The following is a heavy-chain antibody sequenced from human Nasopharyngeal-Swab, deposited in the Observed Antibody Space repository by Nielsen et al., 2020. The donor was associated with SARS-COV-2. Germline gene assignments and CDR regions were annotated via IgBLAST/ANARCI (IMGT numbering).Heavy chain of an antibody. V-gene: IGHV3-48*04. CDR2: ISSSTGTI. J-gene: IGHJ6*02. CDR1: GFTLSSYS. D-gene: IGHD4-11*01. CDR3: ARVNSAKNYGMDV. Sequence: GGSLRLSCAASGFTLSSYSMNWVRQAPGQGLEWVSYISSSTGTIYYADSVTGRFTISRDNAQNSLYLQMNSLRADDTAVYYCARVNSAKNYGMDVWGQGTTVTVSS.